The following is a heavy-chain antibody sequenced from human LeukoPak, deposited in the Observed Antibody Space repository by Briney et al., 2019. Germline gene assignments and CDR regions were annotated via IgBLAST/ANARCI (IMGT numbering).Heavy chain of an antibody. CDR3: ARSRGDYDRLLDY. CDR1: GFTFSSYS. D-gene: IGHD4-17*01. CDR2: ISSSSSYI. V-gene: IGHV3-21*01. J-gene: IGHJ4*02. Sequence: GGSLRLSCAASGFTFSSYSMNWVRQAPGKGLEWVSSISSSSSYICYADSVKGRFTISRDNAKNSLYLQMNSLRAEDTAVYYCARSRGDYDRLLDYWGQGTLVTVSS.